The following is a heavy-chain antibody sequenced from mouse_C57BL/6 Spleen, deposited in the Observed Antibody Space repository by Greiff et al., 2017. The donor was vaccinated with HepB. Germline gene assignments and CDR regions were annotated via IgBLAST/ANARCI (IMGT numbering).Heavy chain of an antibody. CDR1: GYTFTSYW. D-gene: IGHD1-1*01. CDR3: ARSDGSSSLFDY. V-gene: IGHV1-69*01. Sequence: VQLQQPGAELVMPGASVKLSCKASGYTFTSYWMHWVKQRPGQGLEWIGEIEPSDSYTNYNQKFKGKSTLTVDKSSSTAYMQLSSLTSEDSAVYYCARSDGSSSLFDYWGQGTTLTVSS. J-gene: IGHJ2*01. CDR2: IEPSDSYT.